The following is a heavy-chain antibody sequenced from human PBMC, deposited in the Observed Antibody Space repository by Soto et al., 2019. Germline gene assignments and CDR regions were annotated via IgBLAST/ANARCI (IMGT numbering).Heavy chain of an antibody. CDR2: INAGNGNT. D-gene: IGHD3-9*01. Sequence: ASVKVSFKASGYTFTTYAMHWVRQAPGQRLEWMGWINAGNGNTKFSQNFQGRVTITRDTSVNTAYMELSRLRSEDTAVYYCARGISDILTGYYYYYGMDVWAQRTTVTVSS. V-gene: IGHV1-3*01. CDR3: ARGISDILTGYYYYYGMDV. CDR1: GYTFTTYA. J-gene: IGHJ6*02.